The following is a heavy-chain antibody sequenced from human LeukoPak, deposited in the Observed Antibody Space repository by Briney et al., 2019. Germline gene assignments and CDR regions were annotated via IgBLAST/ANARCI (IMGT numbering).Heavy chain of an antibody. Sequence: GASVKVSCKASGYTFTGYYMHWVRQAPGQGLEWMGRINPNSGGTNYAQKFQGRVTMTRDTSISTAYMELSRLRSDDTAVYYCARDFSGSGSYYDGDYWGQGTLVTVSS. D-gene: IGHD3-10*01. CDR3: ARDFSGSGSYYDGDY. J-gene: IGHJ4*02. V-gene: IGHV1-2*06. CDR2: INPNSGGT. CDR1: GYTFTGYY.